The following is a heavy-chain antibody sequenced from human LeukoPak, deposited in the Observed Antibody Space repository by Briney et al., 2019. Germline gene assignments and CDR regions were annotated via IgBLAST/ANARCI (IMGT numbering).Heavy chain of an antibody. CDR3: ARGKKWLSHLFDY. CDR1: GGSISSYY. V-gene: IGHV4-34*01. J-gene: IGHJ4*02. D-gene: IGHD3-22*01. Sequence: PSETLSLTCTVSGGSISSYYWSWIRQPPGKGLEWIGEINHSGSTNYNPSLKSRVTISVDTSKNQFSLKLSSVTAADTAVYYCARGKKWLSHLFDYWGQGTLVTVSS. CDR2: INHSGST.